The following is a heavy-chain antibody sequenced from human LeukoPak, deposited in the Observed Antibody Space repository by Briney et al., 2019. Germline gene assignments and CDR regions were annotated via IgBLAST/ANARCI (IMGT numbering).Heavy chain of an antibody. CDR2: ISSSGSTI. D-gene: IGHD6-19*01. J-gene: IGHJ4*02. CDR1: GFTFSSYE. V-gene: IGHV3-48*03. Sequence: GGSPRLSCAASGFTFSSYEMNWVRQAPGKGPEWVSYISSSGSTIYYADSVKGRFTISRDNAKNSLYLQMNSLRAEDTAVYYCARDGGIAVAGQGPLDYWGQGTLVTVSS. CDR3: ARDGGIAVAGQGPLDY.